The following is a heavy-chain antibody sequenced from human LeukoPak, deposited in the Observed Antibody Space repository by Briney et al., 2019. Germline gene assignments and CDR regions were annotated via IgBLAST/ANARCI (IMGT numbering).Heavy chain of an antibody. Sequence: GGSLRLSCAASGFTVNNNYMNWVRQAPGKGLEWVSLIYSGDSTYYADSVKGRFIISRDNSKNTLYLQMNSLRAEDTAVYYCAGLVGRYSSGLYYYYFDYWGQGTLVTVSS. V-gene: IGHV3-53*01. CDR1: GFTVNNNY. J-gene: IGHJ4*02. CDR3: AGLVGRYSSGLYYYYFDY. D-gene: IGHD3-22*01. CDR2: IYSGDST.